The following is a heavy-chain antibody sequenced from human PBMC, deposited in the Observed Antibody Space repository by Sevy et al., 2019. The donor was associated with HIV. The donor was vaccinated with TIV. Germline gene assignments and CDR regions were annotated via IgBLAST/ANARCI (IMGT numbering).Heavy chain of an antibody. CDR2: ISDSGGNT. Sequence: GGSLRLSCAASGFTFSSYGMSWVRQAPGKGLEWVSTISDSGGNTYHADSVKGRFTISRDNSKNTLYLQMNSLRAEDTALYYGARGALSSSSGYYFDYWGQGALVTVSS. V-gene: IGHV3-23*01. CDR1: GFTFSSYG. J-gene: IGHJ4*02. D-gene: IGHD6-6*01. CDR3: ARGALSSSSGYYFDY.